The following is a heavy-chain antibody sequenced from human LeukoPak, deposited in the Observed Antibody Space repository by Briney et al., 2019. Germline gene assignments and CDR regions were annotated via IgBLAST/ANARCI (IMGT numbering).Heavy chain of an antibody. CDR3: ARSGLLTGTTWVDY. D-gene: IGHD1-7*01. V-gene: IGHV4-61*02. CDR2: IYTSGST. J-gene: IGHJ4*02. CDR1: GGSISSGSYY. Sequence: PSQTLSLTCTVSGGSISSGSYYWSWIRQPAGKGLEWIGRIYTSGSTNYNPSLKSRVTISVDTSKNQFSLKLSSVTAADTAVYYCARSGLLTGTTWVDYWGQGTLVTVSS.